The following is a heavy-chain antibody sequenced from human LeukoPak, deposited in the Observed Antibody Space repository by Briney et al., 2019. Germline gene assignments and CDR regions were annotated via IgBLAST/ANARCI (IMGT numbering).Heavy chain of an antibody. CDR1: GGTFSSYA. CDR3: ARPVDYLNYYGMDV. D-gene: IGHD4-23*01. CDR2: IIPILGIA. Sequence: GASVKVSCKASGGTFSSYALSWVRPAPGQGLEWMGRIIPILGIANYAQKFQGRVTITADKSTSTAYVELSSLRSEDTAVYYCARPVDYLNYYGMDVWGQGTTVTVSS. V-gene: IGHV1-69*04. J-gene: IGHJ6*02.